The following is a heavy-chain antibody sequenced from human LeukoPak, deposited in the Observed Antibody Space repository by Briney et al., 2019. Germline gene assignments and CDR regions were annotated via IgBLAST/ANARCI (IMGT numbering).Heavy chain of an antibody. CDR3: ARGDIVVVPAAIRNWFDP. J-gene: IGHJ5*02. D-gene: IGHD2-2*01. CDR1: GYTFTSYD. Sequence: ASVKVSCKASGYTFTSYDINWVRQATGQGLEWMGWMNPNSGNTGYVQKFQGRVTMTRNTSISTAYMELSSLRSEDTAVYYCARGDIVVVPAAIRNWFDPWGQGTLVTVSS. V-gene: IGHV1-8*01. CDR2: MNPNSGNT.